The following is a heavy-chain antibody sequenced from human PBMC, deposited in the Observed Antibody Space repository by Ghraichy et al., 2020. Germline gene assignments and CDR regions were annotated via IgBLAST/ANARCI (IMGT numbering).Heavy chain of an antibody. J-gene: IGHJ6*03. V-gene: IGHV3-23*01. CDR1: GFTFSSYA. CDR3: AKGGDGYYLYYMDV. CDR2: VSGGGGST. D-gene: IGHD5-24*01. Sequence: GESLNISCAASGFTFSSYAMSWVRQAPGKGLEWVSTVSGGGGSTYYADSVKGRFTISRDNSKNTLYLQMNSLRVEDTAVYYCAKGGDGYYLYYMDVWGKGTTVTVSS.